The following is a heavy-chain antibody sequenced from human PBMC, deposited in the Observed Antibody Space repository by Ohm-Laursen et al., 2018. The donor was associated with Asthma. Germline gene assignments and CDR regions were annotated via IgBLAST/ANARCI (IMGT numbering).Heavy chain of an antibody. CDR2: IYHSGST. J-gene: IGHJ2*01. Sequence: SDTLSLTCTVSGGSISSSNWWSWVRQPPGKGLEWIGEIYHSGSTNYNPSLKSRVTISVDKSKNQFSLKLSSVTAADTAVYYCARAPYCSGGSCYFSTGYFDLWGRGTLVTVSS. CDR3: ARAPYCSGGSCYFSTGYFDL. D-gene: IGHD2-15*01. V-gene: IGHV4-4*02. CDR1: GGSISSSNW.